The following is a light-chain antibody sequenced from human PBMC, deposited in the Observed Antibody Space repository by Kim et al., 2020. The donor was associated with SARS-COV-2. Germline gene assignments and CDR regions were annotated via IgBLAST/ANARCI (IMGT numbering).Light chain of an antibody. Sequence: DIQMTQSLSSVSASVGDRVTITCRASQGLGSWLAWYQQKPGKPPNLLIYAASRLQDGVPSRFSASESGTDFTLTITSVQPEDFATYFCQQAKAFPITFGQGTRLEIK. J-gene: IGKJ5*01. CDR2: AAS. V-gene: IGKV1-12*01. CDR3: QQAKAFPIT. CDR1: QGLGSW.